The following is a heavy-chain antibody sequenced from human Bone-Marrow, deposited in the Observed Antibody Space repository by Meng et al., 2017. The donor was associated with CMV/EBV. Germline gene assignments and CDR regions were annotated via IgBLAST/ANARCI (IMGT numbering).Heavy chain of an antibody. CDR3: ARLTTIVYKSCDY. Sequence: ASVKVSCKASGYTFSSYGISWVRQAPGQGLEWMGWISPYNGNAKYAQNLQGRVTMTTDTSTSTAYMELRSLRSDDTAVYYCARLTTIVYKSCDYWGQGTLVTVPS. J-gene: IGHJ4*01. D-gene: IGHD5/OR15-5a*01. CDR2: ISPYNGNA. CDR1: GYTFSSYG. V-gene: IGHV1-18*01.